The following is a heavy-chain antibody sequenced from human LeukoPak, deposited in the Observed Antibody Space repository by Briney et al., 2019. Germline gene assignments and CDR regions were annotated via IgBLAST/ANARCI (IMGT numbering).Heavy chain of an antibody. D-gene: IGHD3-10*01. Sequence: PGGSLRLSCAASGFTFSSYAMSWVRQAPGKGLEWVSAISGSGGSTYYADSVKGRLTISRDNSKNTLYLQMNSLRAEDTAVYYCAKDPLYYGSGSSDWFDPWGQGTLVTVSS. CDR1: GFTFSSYA. J-gene: IGHJ5*02. V-gene: IGHV3-23*01. CDR3: AKDPLYYGSGSSDWFDP. CDR2: ISGSGGST.